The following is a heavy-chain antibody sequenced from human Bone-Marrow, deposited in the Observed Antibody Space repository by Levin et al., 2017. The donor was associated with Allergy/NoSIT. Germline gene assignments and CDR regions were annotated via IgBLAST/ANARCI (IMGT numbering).Heavy chain of an antibody. V-gene: IGHV3-23*01. J-gene: IGHJ6*02. Sequence: PGGSLRLSCAASGFTFSNYAMSWVRQAPGKGLEWVSVISGSGGSTNYADSVKGRCTISRDNSKNTLYLQMNSLRAEDTAVYYCAKDRGSSSWYYYGMDVWGQGTTVTVSS. CDR2: ISGSGGST. D-gene: IGHD6-13*01. CDR1: GFTFSNYA. CDR3: AKDRGSSSWYYYGMDV.